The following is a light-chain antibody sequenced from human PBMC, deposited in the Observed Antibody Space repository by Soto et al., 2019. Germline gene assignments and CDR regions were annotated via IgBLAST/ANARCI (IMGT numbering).Light chain of an antibody. CDR3: QKYNSAQYT. Sequence: DIQMTQSPSSLSASVGDRVTITCRASQGISNYLAWYQQKPGKVPKLLIYAASTLQSGVPSRFSGSGSETNFTLTISSMQPEDVATYYCQKYNSAQYTFGQGTKMEIK. J-gene: IGKJ2*01. V-gene: IGKV1-27*01. CDR1: QGISNY. CDR2: AAS.